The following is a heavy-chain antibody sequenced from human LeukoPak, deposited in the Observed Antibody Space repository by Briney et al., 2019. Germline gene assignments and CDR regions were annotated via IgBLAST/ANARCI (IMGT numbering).Heavy chain of an antibody. D-gene: IGHD1-26*01. Sequence: GGSLRLSCAASGFTFSSYAMHWVRQAPGKGLEWVAVISYDGSNKYYADSVKDRFTIFRGNSQSTMYLQMNSLRAEDTAIYYCAKAGTVGATFRMDYWGQGTLVTVSS. J-gene: IGHJ4*02. V-gene: IGHV3-30-3*01. CDR2: ISYDGSNK. CDR1: GFTFSSYA. CDR3: AKAGTVGATFRMDY.